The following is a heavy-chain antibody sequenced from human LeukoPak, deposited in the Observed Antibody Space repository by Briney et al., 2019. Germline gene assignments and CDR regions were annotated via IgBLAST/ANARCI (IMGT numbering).Heavy chain of an antibody. CDR1: GGTFSSYA. Sequence: ASVKVSCKASGGTFSSYAISWVRQAPGQGLEWMGGIIPIFGTANYAQKFQGRVTITADESTSTAYMELSSLRSEDTAVYYCARERATGDYDWFDPWGQGALVTVSS. V-gene: IGHV1-69*13. CDR2: IIPIFGTA. D-gene: IGHD4-17*01. CDR3: ARERATGDYDWFDP. J-gene: IGHJ5*02.